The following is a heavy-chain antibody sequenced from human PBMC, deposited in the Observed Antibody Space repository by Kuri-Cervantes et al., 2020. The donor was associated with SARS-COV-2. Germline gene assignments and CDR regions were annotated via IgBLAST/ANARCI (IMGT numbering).Heavy chain of an antibody. V-gene: IGHV3-30*18. CDR2: ISDDGSNK. Sequence: GGSLRLSCTAPVFTLSSFAMHWVRQAPGKGLEWVAVISDDGSNKFYSDSVRGRFTISRDNSKNTLYLQMDSLRVEDTAVYYCVKDFWSGYPTYYFDYWGQGTQVTVSS. CDR1: VFTLSSFA. J-gene: IGHJ4*02. CDR3: VKDFWSGYPTYYFDY. D-gene: IGHD3-3*01.